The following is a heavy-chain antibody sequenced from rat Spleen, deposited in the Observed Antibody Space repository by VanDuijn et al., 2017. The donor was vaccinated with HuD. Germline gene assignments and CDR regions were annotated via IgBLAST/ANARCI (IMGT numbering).Heavy chain of an antibody. V-gene: IGHV5-25*01. Sequence: EVQLVESGGGLVQPGRSLKLSCAASGFTFSNYHMAWVRQAPKRGLEWVASINTGGGNPYYRDSVKGRFTISRDNAKNTLYLQMDSLRSEDTATYYCATKDYWGQGVMVTVSS. CDR3: ATKDY. CDR1: GFTFSNYH. J-gene: IGHJ2*01. CDR2: INTGGGNP. D-gene: IGHD3-1*01.